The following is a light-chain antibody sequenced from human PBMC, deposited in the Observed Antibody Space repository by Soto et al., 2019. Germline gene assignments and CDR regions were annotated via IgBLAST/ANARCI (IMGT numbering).Light chain of an antibody. J-gene: IGLJ2*01. Sequence: QSALTQPASVSGSPGQSITISCTGTINDVGSYNLVSWYQQHPGKAPKLMIYEVTKRPSGVSDRFSGSKSGNTASLTISGLQAEDEADYHCCSYAGSDTLLFGGGTKLTVL. CDR3: CSYAGSDTLL. V-gene: IGLV2-23*02. CDR2: EVT. CDR1: INDVGSYNL.